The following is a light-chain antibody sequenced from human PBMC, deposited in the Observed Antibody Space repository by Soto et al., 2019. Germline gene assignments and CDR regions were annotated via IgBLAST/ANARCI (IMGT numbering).Light chain of an antibody. Sequence: QSVLTQPPSLSGAPGQRVTISCTGSRSNIGAGYDVHWYQHLPGTAPKVLIFDNSNRPSGVPDRFSGSKSGTSASLAITGRQAEDEAGYYCHSYDVSLRGPAFGGGTQRTVL. CDR3: HSYDVSLRGPA. CDR2: DNS. J-gene: IGLJ2*01. V-gene: IGLV1-40*01. CDR1: RSNIGAGYD.